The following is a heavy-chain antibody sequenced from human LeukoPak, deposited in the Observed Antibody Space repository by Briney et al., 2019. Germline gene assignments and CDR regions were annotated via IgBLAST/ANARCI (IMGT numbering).Heavy chain of an antibody. J-gene: IGHJ4*02. D-gene: IGHD3-10*01. V-gene: IGHV3-23*01. Sequence: GGSLRLSCAASGFTFSSYAMRWVRQAPGKGLEWVSAISGSGGSTYYADSVKGRFTISRDNSKNTLYLQMNSLRAEDTAVYYCAKDTEDYASYYIDYWGQGTLVTVSS. CDR2: ISGSGGST. CDR1: GFTFSSYA. CDR3: AKDTEDYASYYIDY.